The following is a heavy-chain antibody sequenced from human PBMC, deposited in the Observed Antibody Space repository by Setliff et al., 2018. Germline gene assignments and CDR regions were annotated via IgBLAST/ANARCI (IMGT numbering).Heavy chain of an antibody. D-gene: IGHD3-10*01. V-gene: IGHV1-69*13. Sequence: AASVKVSCKASGGTFNTYGLSRVRQAPGQGLERMGGIIPIIGEPNYAQKFQGRVTITADESTSTAYMELRSLKSEDTAVYYCAREALQRAGLYFFDIWGQGMLVTVSS. CDR2: IIPIIGEP. J-gene: IGHJ4*02. CDR3: AREALQRAGLYFFDI. CDR1: GGTFNTYG.